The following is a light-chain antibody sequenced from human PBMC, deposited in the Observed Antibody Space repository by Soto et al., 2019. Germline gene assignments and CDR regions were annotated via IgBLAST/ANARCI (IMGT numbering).Light chain of an antibody. CDR1: QSLVYSDGNIY. CDR2: KVS. J-gene: IGKJ5*01. CDR3: MQGTHWPIT. Sequence: DVVMTQSPLSLPVTLGQPASISCRSSQSLVYSDGNIYLNWFQQRPGRSPRRLIYKVSNRDSGVPARFSGSGSGTDFALKISRVEAEDVGVYYCMQGTHWPITFGQGTRLEIK. V-gene: IGKV2-30*01.